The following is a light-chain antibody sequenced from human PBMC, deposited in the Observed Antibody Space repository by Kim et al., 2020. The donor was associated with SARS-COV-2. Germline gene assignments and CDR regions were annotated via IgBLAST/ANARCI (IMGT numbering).Light chain of an antibody. V-gene: IGKV1-5*03. CDR2: KSC. CDR3: QQYNTYHT. J-gene: IGKJ2*01. CDR1: QSVNSW. Sequence: DIQMTQSPSTLSAFVGDRVTITCRASQSVNSWFAWYQQKPGKAPNLLIYKSCSLQRGVPSRFSGSGSGTEFTLTIISLQPDYFASYFCQQYNTYHTFGQVTKLEI.